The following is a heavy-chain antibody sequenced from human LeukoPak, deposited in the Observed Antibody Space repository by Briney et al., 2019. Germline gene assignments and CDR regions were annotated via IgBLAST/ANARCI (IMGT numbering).Heavy chain of an antibody. Sequence: GGSLRLPCAASGFTFDDYAMHWVRQAPGKGLEWVSLISGDGGSTYYADSVKGRFTISRDNSKNSLYLQMNSLRTEDTALYYCAKMKAAAGTRDFDYWGQGTLVTVSS. CDR2: ISGDGGST. D-gene: IGHD6-13*01. CDR3: AKMKAAAGTRDFDY. V-gene: IGHV3-43*02. J-gene: IGHJ4*02. CDR1: GFTFDDYA.